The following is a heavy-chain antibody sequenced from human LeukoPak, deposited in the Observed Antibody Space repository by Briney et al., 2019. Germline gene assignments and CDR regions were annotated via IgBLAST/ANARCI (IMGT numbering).Heavy chain of an antibody. CDR2: IYCSGSA. V-gene: IGHV4-4*07. Sequence: PSETLSLTCTVSGGSISTYYWKWIRQPAGQGLEWVGHIYCSGSANYNPSLKTRVTMSLDTPKNQFSLRPTSVTAADHAVYYCARRAGNRWFFDYWGQGILVTVSS. CDR3: ARRAGNRWFFDY. J-gene: IGHJ4*02. D-gene: IGHD3-9*01. CDR1: GGSISTYY.